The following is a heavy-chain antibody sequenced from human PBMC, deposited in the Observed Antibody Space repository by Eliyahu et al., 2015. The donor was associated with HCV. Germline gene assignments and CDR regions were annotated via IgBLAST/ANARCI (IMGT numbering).Heavy chain of an antibody. Sequence: EVQLVESGGGLVQPGGSLRLSCAASGFTLCXSWMXWVRQAPGKGXEGVXKIKKDGSXKYYADSVKGXFTISRDNAKNSLFLQVSSLRVEDTAVYFCARGGRYNWNVGDAFDIWGQGTRVNVSS. D-gene: IGHD1-1*01. CDR1: GFTLCXSW. CDR2: IKKDGSXK. J-gene: IGHJ3*02. V-gene: IGHV3-7*01. CDR3: ARGGRYNWNVGDAFDI.